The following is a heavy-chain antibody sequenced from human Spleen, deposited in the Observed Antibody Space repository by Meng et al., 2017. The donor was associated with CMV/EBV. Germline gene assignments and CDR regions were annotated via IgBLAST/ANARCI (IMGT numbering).Heavy chain of an antibody. Sequence: SVKVSCKASGYTFTSYGISWVRQAPGQGLEWMGGIIPIFGTANYAQKFQGRVTITTDESTSTAYMELSSLRSEDTAVYYCARKGDYYDSSGYETSYDAFDIWGQGTMVTVSS. J-gene: IGHJ3*02. CDR3: ARKGDYYDSSGYETSYDAFDI. D-gene: IGHD3-22*01. V-gene: IGHV1-69*05. CDR1: GYTFTSYG. CDR2: IIPIFGTA.